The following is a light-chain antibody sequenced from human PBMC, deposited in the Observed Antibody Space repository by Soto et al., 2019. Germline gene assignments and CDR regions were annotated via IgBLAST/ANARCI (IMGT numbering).Light chain of an antibody. J-gene: IGLJ2*01. Sequence: QSVLTQPPSASGTPGQRVTISCSGSSSNIGSNYVYWYQQLPGTAPKLLIYRNNQRPSGVPDRFSGSKSGTSASLAISGLRSEDEAEYYCAAWDDSLRGVFGGGTKVTVL. CDR3: AAWDDSLRGV. CDR1: SSNIGSNY. V-gene: IGLV1-47*01. CDR2: RNN.